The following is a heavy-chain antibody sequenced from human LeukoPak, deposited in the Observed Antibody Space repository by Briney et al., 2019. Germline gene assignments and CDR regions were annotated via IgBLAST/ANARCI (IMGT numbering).Heavy chain of an antibody. Sequence: SETLSLTCAVYGGSFSGYYWSWIRQPPGKGLEWIGEINHSGSTNYNPSLKSRVTISVDTSKNQFSLKLSSVTAADTAVYYCARSERSSGYAFDYWGQGTLVTVSS. J-gene: IGHJ4*02. V-gene: IGHV4-34*01. CDR3: ARSERSSGYAFDY. CDR2: INHSGST. CDR1: GGSFSGYY. D-gene: IGHD3-22*01.